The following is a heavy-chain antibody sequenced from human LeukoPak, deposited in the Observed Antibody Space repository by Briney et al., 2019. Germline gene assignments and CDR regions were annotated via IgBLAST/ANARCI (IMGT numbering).Heavy chain of an antibody. J-gene: IGHJ6*03. V-gene: IGHV4-59*11. Sequence: SETLSLTCTVSGGSISSHYWSWIRQPPGKGLEWIGYIYYSGSTNYNPSLKSRVTISVDTSKNQFSLKLSSVTAADTAVYYCARVYGSGSYRFYYYYYMDVWGKGTTATVSS. CDR2: IYYSGST. CDR3: ARVYGSGSYRFYYYYYMDV. D-gene: IGHD3-10*01. CDR1: GGSISSHY.